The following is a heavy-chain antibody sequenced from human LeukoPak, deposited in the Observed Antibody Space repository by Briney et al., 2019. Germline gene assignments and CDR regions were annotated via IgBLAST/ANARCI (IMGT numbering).Heavy chain of an antibody. Sequence: PSETLSLTCTVSGGSISSSSYYWGWIRQPPGKGLEWIGSIYYSGSTYYNPSLKSRVTISVDTSKNQFSLKLSSVTAADTAVCYCASQMAGFWSGYAYYYYYMDVWGKGTTVTVSS. CDR2: IYYSGST. D-gene: IGHD3-3*01. CDR3: ASQMAGFWSGYAYYYYYMDV. V-gene: IGHV4-39*01. J-gene: IGHJ6*03. CDR1: GGSISSSSYY.